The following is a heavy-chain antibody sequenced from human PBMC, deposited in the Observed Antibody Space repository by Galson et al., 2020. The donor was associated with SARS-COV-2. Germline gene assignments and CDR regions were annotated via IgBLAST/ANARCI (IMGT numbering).Heavy chain of an antibody. D-gene: IGHD2-8*01. CDR3: VQQGLTPDGLHWFDP. V-gene: IGHV4-39*01. J-gene: IGHJ5*02. CDR2: NYYTGST. CDR1: GGSISSRSDY. Sequence: ETSETLSLTCTVSGGSISSRSDYWGRLRQPPGKGLEWIGSNYYTGSTYDNPTVKSRVTITVYTSKNQFSLNLSSVTAADTAIYYCVQQGLTPDGLHWFDPWGQGTLVTVSS.